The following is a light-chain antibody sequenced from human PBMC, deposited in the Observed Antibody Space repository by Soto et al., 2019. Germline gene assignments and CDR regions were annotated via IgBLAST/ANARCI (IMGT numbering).Light chain of an antibody. CDR2: SAS. Sequence: DIQMTQSPSSVSASIVDTVTITCRARQDINIYLNWYQQKPGEVRRLLIYSASTLHSGIPSRFTGSGPETDFTLPIRSLPPEDFAPYYCQHGYVAPYTFGQGTKVDIK. J-gene: IGKJ2*01. V-gene: IGKV1-39*01. CDR3: QHGYVAPYT. CDR1: QDINIY.